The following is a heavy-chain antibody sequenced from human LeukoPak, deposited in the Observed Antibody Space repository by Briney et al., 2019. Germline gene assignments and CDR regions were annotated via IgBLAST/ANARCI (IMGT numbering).Heavy chain of an antibody. CDR2: ISWNSGSI. Sequence: GRSLRLSCAASGFTFDDYAMHWVRQAPGKGLEWVSGISWNSGSIGYADSVKGRFTISRDNAKNSLYLQMNSLRAEDTAVYYCARDKGNYDFVRRKNYYYMDVWGKGTTVTITS. J-gene: IGHJ6*03. D-gene: IGHD3/OR15-3a*01. V-gene: IGHV3-9*01. CDR3: ARDKGNYDFVRRKNYYYMDV. CDR1: GFTFDDYA.